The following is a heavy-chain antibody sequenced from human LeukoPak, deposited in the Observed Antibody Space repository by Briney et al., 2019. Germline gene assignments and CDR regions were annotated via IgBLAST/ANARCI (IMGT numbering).Heavy chain of an antibody. V-gene: IGHV4-61*02. CDR2: IYTSGGT. CDR1: GGSISSGSYY. J-gene: IGHJ4*02. CDR3: AREYCSSTSCYAYPDY. D-gene: IGHD2-2*01. Sequence: SQTLSLTCTVSGGSISSGSYYWSWIRQPAGKGLEWIGRIYTSGGTNYNPSLKSRVTISVDTSKNQFSLKLSSVTAADTAVYYCAREYCSSTSCYAYPDYWGQGTLVTVSS.